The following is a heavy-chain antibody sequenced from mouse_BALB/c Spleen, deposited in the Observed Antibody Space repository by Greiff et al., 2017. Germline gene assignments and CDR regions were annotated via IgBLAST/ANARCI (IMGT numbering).Heavy chain of an antibody. CDR3: ARGGNYDYYAMDY. Sequence: QVQLQQSGAELVKPGASVKMSCKASGYTFTSYNMHWVKQTPGQGLEWIGAIYPGNGDTSYNQKFKGKATLTADKSSSTAYMQLSSLTSEDSAVYYCARGGNYDYYAMDYWGQGTSVTVSS. CDR1: GYTFTSYN. CDR2: IYPGNGDT. J-gene: IGHJ4*01. V-gene: IGHV1-12*01. D-gene: IGHD2-1*01.